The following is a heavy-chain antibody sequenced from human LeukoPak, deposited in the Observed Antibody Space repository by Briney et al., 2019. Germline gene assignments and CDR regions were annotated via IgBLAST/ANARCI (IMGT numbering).Heavy chain of an antibody. V-gene: IGHV4-34*01. CDR2: INHSGST. D-gene: IGHD2-15*01. Sequence: SETLSLTCAVYGGSFSGYYWSWIRQPPGKGLEWIGEINHSGSTNYNPSFKSRVTISVDTSKNQFSLKLSSVTAADTAVYYCARGRGGYYYYYYMDVWGKGTTVTVSS. J-gene: IGHJ6*03. CDR3: ARGRGGYYYYYYMDV. CDR1: GGSFSGYY.